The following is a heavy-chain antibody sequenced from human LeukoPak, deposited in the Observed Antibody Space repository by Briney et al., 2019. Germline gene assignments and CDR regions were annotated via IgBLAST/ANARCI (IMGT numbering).Heavy chain of an antibody. CDR3: MTASRSSSWPPPT. D-gene: IGHD6-13*01. Sequence: GGSLRLSCAASGFTFSSYWMNWVRQAPGEGLEWVANIKQDGSEKKYVDSVKGRSTISRDNAKNSLYLQMNSLRAEDTAVYYCMTASRSSSWPPPTWGPGTLVTVSS. CDR2: IKQDGSEK. V-gene: IGHV3-7*01. J-gene: IGHJ5*02. CDR1: GFTFSSYW.